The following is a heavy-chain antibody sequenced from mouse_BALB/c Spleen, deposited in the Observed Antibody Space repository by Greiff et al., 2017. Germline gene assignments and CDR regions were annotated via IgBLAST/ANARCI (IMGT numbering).Heavy chain of an antibody. CDR2: IDPETGGT. Sequence: VQLQQSGAELVRPGASVTLSCKASGYTFTDYEMHWVKQTPVHGLEWIGAIDPETGGTAYNQKFKGKATLTADKSSSTAYMELRSLTSEDSAVYYCTRSYGFFDYWGQGTTLTVSS. V-gene: IGHV1-15*01. D-gene: IGHD2-12*01. J-gene: IGHJ2*01. CDR3: TRSYGFFDY. CDR1: GYTFTDYE.